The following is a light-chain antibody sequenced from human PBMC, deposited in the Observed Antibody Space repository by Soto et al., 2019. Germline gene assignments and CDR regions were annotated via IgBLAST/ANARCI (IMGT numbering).Light chain of an antibody. CDR3: QSYDSSLSGSVV. CDR1: SSNIGAGYD. J-gene: IGLJ2*01. CDR2: GNS. Sequence: QSVLTQPPSVSGAPGQRVTLPCPGSSSNIGAGYDVHWYQQLPGTAPKLLIYGNSNRPSGVPDRFSGSKSGTSASLAITGLQAEDEADYYCQSYDSSLSGSVVFGGGTKLTVL. V-gene: IGLV1-40*01.